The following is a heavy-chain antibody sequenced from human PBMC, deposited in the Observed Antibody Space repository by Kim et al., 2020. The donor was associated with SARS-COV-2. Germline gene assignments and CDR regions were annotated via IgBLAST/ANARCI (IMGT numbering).Heavy chain of an antibody. J-gene: IGHJ4*02. Sequence: ADSVKGRFTIARDNSKNTLYLQMNSLRAEDTAVYYGAKDWTGYSSGWYDYWGQGTLVTVSS. CDR3: AKDWTGYSSGWYDY. V-gene: IGHV3-23*01. D-gene: IGHD6-19*01.